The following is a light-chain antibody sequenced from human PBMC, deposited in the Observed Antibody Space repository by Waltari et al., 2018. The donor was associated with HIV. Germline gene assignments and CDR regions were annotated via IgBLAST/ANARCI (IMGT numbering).Light chain of an antibody. CDR1: SSNVGSTY. CDR3: AAWDDSLSALV. V-gene: IGLV1-47*01. J-gene: IGLJ2*01. Sequence: QSVLTQPPSVSGTPGQRVTIPCSGSSSNVGSTYVYCYQQLPGTAPKPLIYRDNQRPSGVPDRFSGSKSGTSASLAISGLRSEDEADYHCAAWDDSLSALVFGGGTKLAVL. CDR2: RDN.